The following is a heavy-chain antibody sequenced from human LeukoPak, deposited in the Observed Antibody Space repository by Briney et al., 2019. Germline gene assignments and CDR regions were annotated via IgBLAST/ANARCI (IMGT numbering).Heavy chain of an antibody. Sequence: GGSLGLSCAASGFTFSSYGMHWVRQAPGKGLEWVAVIWYDGSNKYYADSVKGRFTISRDNSKNTLYLQMNSLRAEDTAVYYCARDPWVYDILTGYGSQDAFDIWGQGTMVTVSS. D-gene: IGHD3-9*01. CDR1: GFTFSSYG. CDR2: IWYDGSNK. CDR3: ARDPWVYDILTGYGSQDAFDI. J-gene: IGHJ3*02. V-gene: IGHV3-33*01.